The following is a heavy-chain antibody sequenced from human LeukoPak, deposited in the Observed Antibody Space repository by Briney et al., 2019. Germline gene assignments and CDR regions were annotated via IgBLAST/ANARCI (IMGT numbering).Heavy chain of an antibody. V-gene: IGHV4-59*01. CDR1: GGSISSYY. CDR2: IYYSGST. J-gene: IGHJ4*02. CDR3: ARGRHEGVLDY. Sequence: PSETLSLTCTVSGGSISSYYWSWIRQPPGKGLEWIGYIYYSGSTNYNPSLKSRVTISVDTSKNQFSLKLSSVTAADTAVYYCARGRHEGVLDYWGQGTLVTVSS. D-gene: IGHD3-10*01.